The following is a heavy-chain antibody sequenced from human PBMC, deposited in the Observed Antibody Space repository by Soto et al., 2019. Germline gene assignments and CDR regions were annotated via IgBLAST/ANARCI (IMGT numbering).Heavy chain of an antibody. CDR2: IYYSGST. CDR1: GGSISSGDYY. CDR3: ARVAGGDYSDLGFDY. J-gene: IGHJ4*02. Sequence: PSETLSLTCTVSGGSISSGDYYWSWIRQPPGKGLEWIGYIYYSGSTYYNPSLKSRVTISVDTSKNQFSLKLSSVTAADTAVYYCARVAGGDYSDLGFDYWGQGTLVTVSS. D-gene: IGHD4-17*01. V-gene: IGHV4-30-4*01.